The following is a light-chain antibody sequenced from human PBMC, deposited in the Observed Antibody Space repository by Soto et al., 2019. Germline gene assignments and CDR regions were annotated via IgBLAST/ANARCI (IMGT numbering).Light chain of an antibody. CDR3: QKYNSAPLT. CDR2: AAS. J-gene: IGKJ4*01. CDR1: LPISNY. V-gene: IGKV1-27*01. Sequence: DIDVSRSPSSLSASLCDRVAITGRASLPISNYLAWYQQKPGKIPNLLIYAASTLQAGVPSRFSGSGSGTDFTLTISSLQPEDVAAYYCQKYNSAPLTFGGGTKVDIK.